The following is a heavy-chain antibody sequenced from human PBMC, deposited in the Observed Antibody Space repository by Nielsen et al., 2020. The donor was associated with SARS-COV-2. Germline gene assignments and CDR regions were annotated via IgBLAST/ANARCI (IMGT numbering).Heavy chain of an antibody. CDR2: ITSSSTYT. Sequence: GESLKISCGASGFTVSSNYMSWVRQAPGKGLEWVSYITSSSTYTNYADSVKGRFTISRDNAKNSLSLQMHSLRAEDTAVYYCAREGRKLPLDYWGQGTLVTVSS. J-gene: IGHJ4*02. CDR1: GFTVSSNY. D-gene: IGHD5-24*01. V-gene: IGHV3-11*05. CDR3: AREGRKLPLDY.